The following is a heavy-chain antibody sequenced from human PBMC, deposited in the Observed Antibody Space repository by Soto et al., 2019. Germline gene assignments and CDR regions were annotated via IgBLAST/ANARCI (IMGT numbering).Heavy chain of an antibody. CDR1: GFTFSSYA. CDR2: ISYDGSNK. Sequence: QVQLVESGGGVVQPGRSLRLSCAASGFTFSSYAMHWVRQAPGKGLEWVAVISYDGSNKYYADSVKGRFTISRDNSKNTLYLQMNSLRAEDTAAYHCARDRLWGIAMVLSYFDRWGRGTLVTVSS. D-gene: IGHD5-18*01. CDR3: ARDRLWGIAMVLSYFDR. V-gene: IGHV3-30-3*01. J-gene: IGHJ2*01.